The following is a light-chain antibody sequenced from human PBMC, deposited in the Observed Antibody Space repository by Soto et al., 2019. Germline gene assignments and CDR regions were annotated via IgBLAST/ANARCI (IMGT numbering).Light chain of an antibody. CDR2: EVS. J-gene: IGLJ2*01. V-gene: IGLV2-14*01. CDR3: SSYSSSSTYVV. CDR1: SSDVGGYKY. Sequence: QSALTQPASVSGSPGQSITISCTGTSSDVGGYKYVCWYQQLPGRAPRLMIYEVSNRPSGVSNRFSGSKSGNTASLTISGPQAEDEGDYYCSSYSSSSTYVVFGGGTKLTVL.